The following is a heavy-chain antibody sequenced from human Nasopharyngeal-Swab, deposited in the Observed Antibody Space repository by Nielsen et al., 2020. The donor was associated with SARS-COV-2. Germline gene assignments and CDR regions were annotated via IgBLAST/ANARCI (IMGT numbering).Heavy chain of an antibody. CDR1: GFIFSASA. CDR2: IGDKDHNYAT. V-gene: IGHV3-73*01. CDR3: TPDFYFDY. J-gene: IGHJ4*02. Sequence: GESLKISCAASGFIFSASAIHWVRQASGKGPEWVGRIGDKDHNYATTYGASVQGRFTISREDSKNTAFLQMDSLKTEDTALYYCTPDFYFDYWGQGTLVTVSS.